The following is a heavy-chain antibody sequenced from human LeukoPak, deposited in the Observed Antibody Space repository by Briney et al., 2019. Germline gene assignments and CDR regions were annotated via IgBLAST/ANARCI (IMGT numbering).Heavy chain of an antibody. D-gene: IGHD1-1*01. CDR2: ISDSGKT. J-gene: IGHJ4*02. Sequence: PSETLSLTCTVSGVSMSNYYWSWIRQPPGKGLEWIGCISDSGKTNYNPSLRSRVTISVDTSKNQFSLKLSSGTAADTAVYYCTREGRSLHWNPDYWGQGTLVTVSS. V-gene: IGHV4-59*01. CDR1: GVSMSNYY. CDR3: TREGRSLHWNPDY.